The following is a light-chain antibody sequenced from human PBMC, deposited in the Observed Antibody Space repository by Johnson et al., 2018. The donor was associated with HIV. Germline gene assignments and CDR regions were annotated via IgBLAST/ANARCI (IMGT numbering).Light chain of an antibody. J-gene: IGLJ1*01. CDR2: ENN. Sequence: QSVLTQPHSVSAAPGQKVTISCSGSNSNIGNNYVSWYQQLPGTAPKLLIYENNKRPSGIPDRFSGSKSGTSATLGITGLQTGDEADYYCGTWDSSLNALYVFGTGTKVTVL. V-gene: IGLV1-51*02. CDR1: NSNIGNNY. CDR3: GTWDSSLNALYV.